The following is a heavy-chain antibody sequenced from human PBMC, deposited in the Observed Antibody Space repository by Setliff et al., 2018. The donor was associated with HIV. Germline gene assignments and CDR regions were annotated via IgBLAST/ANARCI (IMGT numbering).Heavy chain of an antibody. CDR2: IHYSGSS. J-gene: IGHJ6*03. D-gene: IGHD3-3*01. Sequence: LSLTCTVSGGSITGHYWSWIRQPPGKGLEWIGYIHYSGSSNYNPSLKSRVSISLDTSKKQVSLKLNSVTAADTAVYYRARGLSIFGVATPGFYSFMDVWGKGTTVTVSS. CDR1: GGSITGHY. CDR3: ARGLSIFGVATPGFYSFMDV. V-gene: IGHV4-59*11.